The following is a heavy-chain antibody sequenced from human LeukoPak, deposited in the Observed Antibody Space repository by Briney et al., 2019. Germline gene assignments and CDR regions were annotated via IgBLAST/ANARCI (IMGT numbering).Heavy chain of an antibody. J-gene: IGHJ4*02. Sequence: SETLSLTCTVSGGSISSGSYYWSWIRQPAGKGLEWIGRIYTSGSTNYNPSLKSRVTISVDTSKNQFSLKLSSVTAADTAVYYCARGDIVATIYGYWGQGTLVTVSS. CDR1: GGSISSGSYY. CDR3: ARGDIVATIYGY. D-gene: IGHD5-12*01. CDR2: IYTSGST. V-gene: IGHV4-61*02.